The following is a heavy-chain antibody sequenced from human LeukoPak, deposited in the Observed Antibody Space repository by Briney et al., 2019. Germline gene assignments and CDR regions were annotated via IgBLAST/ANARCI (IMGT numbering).Heavy chain of an antibody. CDR1: GFTFSDYY. V-gene: IGHV3-11*01. CDR2: ISSSGSTI. J-gene: IGHJ4*02. CDR3: ARDTPSQPISY. Sequence: GGSLRLSCAASGFTFSDYYMSWIRQAPGKGLEWVSYISSSGSTIYYADSVKGRFTISRDNAKNSLYLQMSSLRAGDTAVYYCARDTPSQPISYWGQGTLVTVSS. D-gene: IGHD3-9*01.